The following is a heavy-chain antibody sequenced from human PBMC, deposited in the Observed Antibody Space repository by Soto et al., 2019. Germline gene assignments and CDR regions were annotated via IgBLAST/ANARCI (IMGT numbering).Heavy chain of an antibody. D-gene: IGHD5-18*01. CDR3: ARGSSGRIQLWSDYYYYGMDV. J-gene: IGHJ6*02. Sequence: PSETLSLTCTVSGGSISSGGYYWSWIRQHPGKGLEWIGYIYYSGSTYYNPSLKSRVTISVDTSKNQFSLKLSSVTAADTAVYYCARGSSGRIQLWSDYYYYGMDVWGQGTTVTVSS. CDR1: GGSISSGGYY. CDR2: IYYSGST. V-gene: IGHV4-31*03.